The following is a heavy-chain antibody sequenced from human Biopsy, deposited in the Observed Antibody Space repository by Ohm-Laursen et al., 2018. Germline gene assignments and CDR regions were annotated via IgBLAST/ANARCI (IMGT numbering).Heavy chain of an antibody. Sequence: SDTLSLTCNVSGYSMSTYYWSWIRQSPGKGLEWIGHIYYSGSTNYNPSLQSRVVMSVDTSKNQFSLRLNSVTAADTATYYCARDRGSGWTDYWGQGTLVAVSS. CDR3: ARDRGSGWTDY. V-gene: IGHV4-59*07. J-gene: IGHJ4*02. CDR1: GYSMSTYY. D-gene: IGHD6-19*01. CDR2: IYYSGST.